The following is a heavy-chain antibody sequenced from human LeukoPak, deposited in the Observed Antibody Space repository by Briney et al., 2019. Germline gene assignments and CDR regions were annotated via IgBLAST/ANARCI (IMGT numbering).Heavy chain of an antibody. CDR2: ISGNRGRI. J-gene: IGHJ4*02. V-gene: IGHV3-9*01. D-gene: IGHD6-13*01. CDR3: ARTRGLAAAGTSDYFDY. CDR1: GFTFDDYA. Sequence: GGSLRLSCAASGFTFDDYAMHWVRQAPGKGLEWVSGISGNRGRIGYADSVKRRFTISRDNAKNSLYRQMNSLRAEDTALYYCARTRGLAAAGTSDYFDYWGQGTLVTVSS.